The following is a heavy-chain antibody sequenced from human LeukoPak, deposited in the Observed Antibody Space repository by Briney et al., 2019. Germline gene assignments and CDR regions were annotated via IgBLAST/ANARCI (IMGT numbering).Heavy chain of an antibody. CDR3: ASHSSGWTEYFQH. V-gene: IGHV3-7*01. CDR1: GFTFGSYW. Sequence: GGSLRLSCAASGFTFGSYWMSWVRQAPGKGLEWVANIKQDGSEKYYVDSVKGRFTISRDNAKNSLYLQMNSLRAEDTAVYYCASHSSGWTEYFQHWGQGTLVTVSS. CDR2: IKQDGSEK. D-gene: IGHD6-19*01. J-gene: IGHJ1*01.